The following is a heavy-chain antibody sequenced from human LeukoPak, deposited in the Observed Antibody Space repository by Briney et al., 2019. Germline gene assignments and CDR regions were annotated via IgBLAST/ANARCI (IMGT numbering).Heavy chain of an antibody. CDR2: IKSRSDGWTT. D-gene: IGHD5-24*01. CDR3: AKGMATISY. Sequence: GGSLRLSCAASGFTFSNAWMTWVRQAPGKGLEWVGRIKSRSDGWTTDYAAPVKGRFTISRDDSKNTLYLQMNSLKTEDTAVYYCAKGMATISYWGQGTLVTVSS. V-gene: IGHV3-15*01. CDR1: GFTFSNAW. J-gene: IGHJ4*02.